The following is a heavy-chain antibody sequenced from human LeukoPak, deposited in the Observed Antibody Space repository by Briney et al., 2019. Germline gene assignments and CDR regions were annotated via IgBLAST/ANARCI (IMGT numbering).Heavy chain of an antibody. CDR2: MSYSGST. J-gene: IGHJ5*02. V-gene: IGHV4-59*08. CDR3: ARRRAEGGSNGHYNWFDP. Sequence: SETLSLTCTVSGGSISGYYWNWIRQPAGKGLEWIGSMSYSGSTNYNPSLKSRVTMSVDTTKNQFSLRLNSVTAADTAVYYCARRRAEGGSNGHYNWFDPWGQGTLVTVSS. CDR1: GGSISGYY. D-gene: IGHD6-13*01.